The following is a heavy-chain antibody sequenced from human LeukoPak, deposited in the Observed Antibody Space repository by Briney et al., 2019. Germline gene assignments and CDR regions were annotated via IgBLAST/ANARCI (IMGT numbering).Heavy chain of an antibody. Sequence: PSETLSLTCSDSGGSISSYYWSWIRQPPGKGLEWIGYIYYSGSTNYNPSLKSRVTISVDTSKNQFSLKLSSVTAADTAVYYCARHVNDGDYPLDYWGQGTLVTVSS. V-gene: IGHV4-59*08. CDR2: IYYSGST. J-gene: IGHJ4*02. CDR1: GGSISSYY. D-gene: IGHD4-17*01. CDR3: ARHVNDGDYPLDY.